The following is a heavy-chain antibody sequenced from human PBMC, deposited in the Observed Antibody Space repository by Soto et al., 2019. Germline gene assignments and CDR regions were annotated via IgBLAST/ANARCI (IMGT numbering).Heavy chain of an antibody. CDR3: ARGGSGYTWFNEF. V-gene: IGHV1-69*13. Sequence: GASVKVSCKASGGLFSSYPISWVRQVPGQGLEWMGGIIPVFQTAYYTQRFQGRVTITADESTNTAYMELNSLRSEDTAIYYCARGGSGYTWFNEFWGQGTLVTVSS. CDR2: IIPVFQTA. CDR1: GGLFSSYP. D-gene: IGHD3-22*01. J-gene: IGHJ4*02.